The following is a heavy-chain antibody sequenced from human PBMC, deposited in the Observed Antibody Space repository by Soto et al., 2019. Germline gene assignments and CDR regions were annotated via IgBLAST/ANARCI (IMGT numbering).Heavy chain of an antibody. V-gene: IGHV3-23*01. Sequence: GGSLRLCCTAAVSTFSSHAVTWFRQAPGKGLEWVSGLSDSGMSIYYADSVKDRLTISRDNSKNTLYLQIHTLRAEDTAVYYCAKVSSSWYAGFFDLWGHGT. J-gene: IGHJ5*02. CDR2: LSDSGMSI. CDR3: AKVSSSWYAGFFDL. D-gene: IGHD6-13*01. CDR1: VSTFSSHA.